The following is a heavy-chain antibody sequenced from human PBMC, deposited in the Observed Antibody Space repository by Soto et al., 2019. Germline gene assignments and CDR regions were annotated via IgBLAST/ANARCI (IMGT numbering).Heavy chain of an antibody. CDR2: LKSDGSTT. Sequence: EVQLVESGGGLVQPGGSLRLSCAASGFTFSNYWMNWVRQSPGKGLVCVSRLKSDGSTTSYADSVKGRFTISRDNAKNTLYLQMNSLRAEDTAVYYCARVYLSSGWSKVAYWGQGTLVTVSS. J-gene: IGHJ4*02. D-gene: IGHD6-19*01. CDR1: GFTFSNYW. V-gene: IGHV3-74*01. CDR3: ARVYLSSGWSKVAY.